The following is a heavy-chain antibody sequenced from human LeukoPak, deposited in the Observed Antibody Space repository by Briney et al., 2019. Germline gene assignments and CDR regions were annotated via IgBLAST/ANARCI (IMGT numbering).Heavy chain of an antibody. V-gene: IGHV1-2*02. J-gene: IGHJ6*03. D-gene: IGHD2-21*02. Sequence: ASVKVSCKASGYTFTGYYMHWVRQAPGQGLEWMGWINPNSGGTNYAQKFQGRVTMTRDTSISTAYMELSRLRSDDTAVYYCARDQIVVVTAILLRNYYYYYMDVWGKGTTVTISS. CDR3: ARDQIVVVTAILLRNYYYYYMDV. CDR2: INPNSGGT. CDR1: GYTFTGYY.